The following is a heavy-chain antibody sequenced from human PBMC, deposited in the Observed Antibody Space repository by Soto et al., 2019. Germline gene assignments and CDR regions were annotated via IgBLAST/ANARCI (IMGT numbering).Heavy chain of an antibody. D-gene: IGHD3-3*02. Sequence: VGSLRLSCAASGFTFSSYAMHWVRQTPGKGLEWVAVISNDGSNKYYARSVKGRFTISRDNSKSTLFLQMDSLRPEDAAVYSCGRVRGGYYLHFSSGPSDYWGQGTLVPVSS. CDR2: ISNDGSNK. CDR1: GFTFSSYA. V-gene: IGHV3-30*04. CDR3: GRVRGGYYLHFSSGPSDY. J-gene: IGHJ4*02.